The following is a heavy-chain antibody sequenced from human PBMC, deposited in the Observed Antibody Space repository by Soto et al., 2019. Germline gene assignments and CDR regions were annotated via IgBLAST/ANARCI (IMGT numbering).Heavy chain of an antibody. CDR3: ASPARNYDFWSGYSFDI. CDR2: MNPNSGNT. J-gene: IGHJ3*02. V-gene: IGHV1-8*01. Sequence: QVQLVQSGAEVKKPGASVKVSCKASGYTFTSYDINWVRQATGHGLEWMGWMNPNSGNTGYAQKFQGRVTMTRNTSISTAYMELSSLRSEDTAVYYCASPARNYDFWSGYSFDIWGQGTMVTVSS. CDR1: GYTFTSYD. D-gene: IGHD3-3*01.